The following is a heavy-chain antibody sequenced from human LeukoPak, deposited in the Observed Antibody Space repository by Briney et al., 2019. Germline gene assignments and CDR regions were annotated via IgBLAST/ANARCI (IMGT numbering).Heavy chain of an antibody. CDR1: GYSFTSSC. V-gene: IGHV5-51*01. CDR2: IYPGDSGP. Sequence: KPGESLKICCKVSGYSFTSSCIGWVRQIPGKGLEWRGIIYPGDSGPTYSPSFQGQVTISVDKSINTAYLQWSSLQAPDTAMYYCGMTGDRVPLQDDVFDVWSQGTMLTVST. CDR3: GMTGDRVPLQDDVFDV. J-gene: IGHJ3*01. D-gene: IGHD7-27*01.